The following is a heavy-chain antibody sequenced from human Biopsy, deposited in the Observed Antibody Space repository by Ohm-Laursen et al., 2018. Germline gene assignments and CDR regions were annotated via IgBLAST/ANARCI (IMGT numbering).Heavy chain of an antibody. D-gene: IGHD3-9*01. J-gene: IGHJ1*01. CDR3: ATKLTGYFHH. CDR2: IRTDNGAT. Sequence: GSSVKVSCKASGYTFTTYGISWVRQAPGQGLEWMGWIRTDNGATDYAQNLQGRVTVTTDTSTSTVYMELRSLRSDDTAVYYCATKLTGYFHHWGQGTLVIVSS. V-gene: IGHV1-18*04. CDR1: GYTFTTYG.